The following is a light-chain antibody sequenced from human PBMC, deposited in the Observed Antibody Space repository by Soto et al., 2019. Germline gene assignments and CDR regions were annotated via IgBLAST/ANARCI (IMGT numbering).Light chain of an antibody. V-gene: IGKV3-20*01. J-gene: IGKJ5*01. CDR2: GAS. CDR3: QQYGSSAWR. CDR1: QSVSNNY. Sequence: EIVLTRSPGTLSLSPGERATLSCRASQSVSNNYLAWYQQKPGQAPRLLIYGASNRATGIPDRFSGSGSGTDFTLTISRLEPEDFAVYYCQQYGSSAWRFGQATRLGIK.